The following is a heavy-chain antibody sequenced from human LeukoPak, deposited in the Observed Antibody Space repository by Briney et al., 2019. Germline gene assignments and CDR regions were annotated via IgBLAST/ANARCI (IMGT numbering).Heavy chain of an antibody. CDR1: GGTFSSYA. Sequence: SVKVSCKASGGTFSSYAISWVRQAPGQGLEWMGGIIPIFGTANYAQKFQGRVTITADESTSTAYMELSSLRSEDTAVYYCARATADYVWGSYRYHYFDYWGQGTLVTVSS. D-gene: IGHD3-16*02. J-gene: IGHJ4*02. CDR3: ARATADYVWGSYRYHYFDY. CDR2: IIPIFGTA. V-gene: IGHV1-69*13.